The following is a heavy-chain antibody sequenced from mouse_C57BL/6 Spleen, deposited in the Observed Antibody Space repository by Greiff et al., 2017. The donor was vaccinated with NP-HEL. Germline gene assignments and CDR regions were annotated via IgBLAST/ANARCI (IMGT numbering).Heavy chain of an antibody. D-gene: IGHD1-1*01. CDR3: ARDSVVAPYAMDY. V-gene: IGHV1-69*01. Sequence: VQLQQPGAELVMPGASVKLSCKASGYTFTSYWMHWVKQRPGQGLEWIGEIDPSDSYTNYNQKFKGKSTLTVDKSSSTAYMQLSSLTSEDSAVYYCARDSVVAPYAMDYWGQGTSVTVSS. J-gene: IGHJ4*01. CDR2: IDPSDSYT. CDR1: GYTFTSYW.